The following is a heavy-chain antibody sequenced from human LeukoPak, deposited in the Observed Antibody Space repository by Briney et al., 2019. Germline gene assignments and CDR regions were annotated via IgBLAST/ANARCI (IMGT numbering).Heavy chain of an antibody. CDR1: GFTFSSYA. Sequence: GGSLRLSCAASGFTFSSYAMHWVRQAPGKGLEWVAVISYDGSNKYYADSVKGRFTISRDNSKNTLYLQMNSLRAEDTAVYYCAREGYYYAMDVCGQGTTVTVSS. J-gene: IGHJ6*02. CDR3: AREGYYYAMDV. V-gene: IGHV3-30-3*01. CDR2: ISYDGSNK.